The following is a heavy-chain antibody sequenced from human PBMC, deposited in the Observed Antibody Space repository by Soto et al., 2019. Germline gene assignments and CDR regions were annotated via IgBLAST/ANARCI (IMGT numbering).Heavy chain of an antibody. D-gene: IGHD5-12*01. J-gene: IGHJ3*02. Sequence: GASVKVSCKASGYTFTGYYMHWVRQAPGQGLEWMGWINPNSGGTNYAQKFQGRVTMTRDTSISTAYMELSGLRSDDTAVYYCARVGRWLQFNAFDIWGQGTMVTVSS. V-gene: IGHV1-2*02. CDR1: GYTFTGYY. CDR3: ARVGRWLQFNAFDI. CDR2: INPNSGGT.